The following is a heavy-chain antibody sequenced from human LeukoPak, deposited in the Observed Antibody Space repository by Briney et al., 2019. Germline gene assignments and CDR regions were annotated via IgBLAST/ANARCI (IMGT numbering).Heavy chain of an antibody. CDR3: ARARFSRLSPFDP. CDR2: INPNSGGT. D-gene: IGHD3-3*01. CDR1: GYTFTGYY. Sequence: ASVKVSCKASGYTFTGYYMHWVRQAPGQGLEWMGWINPNSGGTNYAQKFQGRVTMTRDTSIGTAYMELSRLRSDDTAAYYCARARFSRLSPFDPWGQGTLVTVSS. J-gene: IGHJ5*02. V-gene: IGHV1-2*02.